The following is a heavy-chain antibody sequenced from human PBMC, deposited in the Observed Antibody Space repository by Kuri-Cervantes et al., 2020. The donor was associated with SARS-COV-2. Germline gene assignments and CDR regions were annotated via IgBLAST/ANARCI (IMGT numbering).Heavy chain of an antibody. CDR2: IKQDGSEK. D-gene: IGHD3-10*01. J-gene: IGHJ6*02. CDR3: ARDSRGDLQYIYGLDV. Sequence: GESLKISCAASGFTLSSYWMSWVRQAPGKGLEWVANIKQDGSEKYYVDSVKGRFTISRDNAKNSLYLQMNSLRAEDTAVYYCARDSRGDLQYIYGLDVWGQGTTVTVSS. CDR1: GFTLSSYW. V-gene: IGHV3-7*03.